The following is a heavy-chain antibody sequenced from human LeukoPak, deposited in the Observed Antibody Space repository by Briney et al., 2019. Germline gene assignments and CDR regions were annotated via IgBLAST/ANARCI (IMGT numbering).Heavy chain of an antibody. CDR2: ISGGSSSSATI. CDR3: ARVSTTAPRH. CDR1: GFTFSGSN. J-gene: IGHJ1*01. Sequence: GGSLRLSCAASGFTFSGSNMNWVRQAPGKGLEWISYISGGSSSSATIYYADSVKGRFTISRDNAKNSLYLQMNSLRVEDTAVYYCARVSTTAPRHWGQGTLVTVSS. V-gene: IGHV3-48*04. D-gene: IGHD5/OR15-5a*01.